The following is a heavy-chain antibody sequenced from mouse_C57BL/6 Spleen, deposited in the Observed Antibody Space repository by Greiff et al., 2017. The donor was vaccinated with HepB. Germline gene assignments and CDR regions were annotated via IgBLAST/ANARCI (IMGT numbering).Heavy chain of an antibody. CDR2: IDPSDSDT. CDR3: ARGYDYVVYFDY. V-gene: IGHV1-52*01. D-gene: IGHD2-4*01. Sequence: QVHVKQPGAELVRPGSSVKLSCKASGYTFTSYWMHWVKQRPIQGLEWIGNIDPSDSDTHYNQKFKDKATLTVDKSSSTAYMQLSSLTSEDSAVYYCARGYDYVVYFDYWGQGTTLTVSS. CDR1: GYTFTSYW. J-gene: IGHJ2*01.